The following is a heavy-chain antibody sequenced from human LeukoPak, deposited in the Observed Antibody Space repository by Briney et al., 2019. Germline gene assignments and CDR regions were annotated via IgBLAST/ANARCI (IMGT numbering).Heavy chain of an antibody. CDR3: TRGSIAYYYMDV. CDR1: GGSISSYY. D-gene: IGHD3-22*01. V-gene: IGHV4-59*01. J-gene: IGHJ6*03. CDR2: IYYSGST. Sequence: SETLSLTCTLSGGSISSYYWSWIREPPGKGVEWIGHIYYSGSTNYNPSLKSRVTISVATSKNQCALKLSAVTAADTAVYYCTRGSIAYYYMDVWGKGTTVTISS.